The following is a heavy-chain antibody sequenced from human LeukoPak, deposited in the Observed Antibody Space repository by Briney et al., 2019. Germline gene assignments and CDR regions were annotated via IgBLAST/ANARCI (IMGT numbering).Heavy chain of an antibody. D-gene: IGHD3-3*01. CDR2: ISHIGSTI. CDR1: RFTFSVYY. CDR3: ARGGSYDTLPFDY. J-gene: IGHJ4*02. Sequence: GGSLRLSCAASRFTFSVYYMSCIRQAPRKGLEWVSYISHIGSTIYYADAVKGRLTISRDNAKNSLYLQINSLRAEDTAVYYCARGGSYDTLPFDYWGQGTLVTVSS. V-gene: IGHV3-11*01.